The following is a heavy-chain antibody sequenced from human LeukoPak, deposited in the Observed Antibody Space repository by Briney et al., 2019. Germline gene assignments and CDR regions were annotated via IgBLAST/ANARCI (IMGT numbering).Heavy chain of an antibody. CDR3: ARDHRLRYFDWSDFDY. D-gene: IGHD3-9*01. CDR2: ISSSSFYT. CDR1: GFTFSDYY. Sequence: GGPLRLSCAASGFTFSDYYMSWIRQAPGKGLEWISYISSSSFYTSYADSVKGRFTISRDNAKNSLYLQMNSLGAEDTAVYYCARDHRLRYFDWSDFDYWGQGTLVTVSS. J-gene: IGHJ4*02. V-gene: IGHV3-11*06.